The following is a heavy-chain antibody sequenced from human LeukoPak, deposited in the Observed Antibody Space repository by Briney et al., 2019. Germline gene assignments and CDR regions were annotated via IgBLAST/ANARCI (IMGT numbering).Heavy chain of an antibody. CDR1: GFTFGSQA. V-gene: IGHV3-23*01. Sequence: PGASLRLSCAASGFTFGSQAMSWVRQAPGKGLEWVSVIGGSGSITYYRDSVKGRFTISRDNSKNTMYLQMNSLRAEDTAVCYCASAGSGWYDYWGQGTLVTVSS. D-gene: IGHD6-19*01. CDR3: ASAGSGWYDY. J-gene: IGHJ4*02. CDR2: IGGSGSIT.